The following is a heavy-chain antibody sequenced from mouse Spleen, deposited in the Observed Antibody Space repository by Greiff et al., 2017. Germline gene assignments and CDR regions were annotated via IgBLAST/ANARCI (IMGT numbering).Heavy chain of an antibody. J-gene: IGHJ1*01. CDR3: ARDDGYYGYFDV. Sequence: VQLQQSGAELVKPGASVKLSCTASGFNIKDTYMHWVKQRPEQGLEWIGRIDPANGNTKYDPKFQGKATITADTSSSTAYLQLSSLTSEDTAVYYCARDDGYYGYFDVWGAGTTVTVSS. D-gene: IGHD2-3*01. V-gene: IGHV14-3*02. CDR1: GFNIKDTY. CDR2: IDPANGNT.